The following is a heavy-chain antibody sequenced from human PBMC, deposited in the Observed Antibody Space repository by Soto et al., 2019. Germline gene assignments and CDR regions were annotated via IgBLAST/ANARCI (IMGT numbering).Heavy chain of an antibody. D-gene: IGHD6-13*01. V-gene: IGHV4-59*01. CDR3: AMSGLLVEGDSSSAFDY. CDR1: GGSISSYY. J-gene: IGHJ4*02. Sequence: SETLSLTCTVSGGSISSYYWSWIRQPPGKGLEWIGYIYYSGSTNYNPSLKSRVTISVDTSKNQFSLKLSSVTAADTAVYYCAMSGLLVEGDSSSAFDYWGQGTLVTVSS. CDR2: IYYSGST.